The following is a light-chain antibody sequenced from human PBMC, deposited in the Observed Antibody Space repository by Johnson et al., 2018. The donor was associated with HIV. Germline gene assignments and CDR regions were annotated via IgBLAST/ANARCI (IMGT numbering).Light chain of an antibody. CDR2: ETD. CDR1: SSNIGRNY. V-gene: IGLV1-51*02. Sequence: QSVLTQPPSVSAAPGQKVTISCSGSSSNIGRNYVSWYQQFPGTPPKLLIYETDKRPSGIPDRFSGSKSGTSAALGTTGLQTGAEADYYCSTWGNSLNTGGVFGAGTKVTVL. J-gene: IGLJ1*01. CDR3: STWGNSLNTGGV.